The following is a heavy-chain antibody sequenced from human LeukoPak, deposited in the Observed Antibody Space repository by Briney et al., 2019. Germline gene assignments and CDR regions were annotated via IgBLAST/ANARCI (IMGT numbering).Heavy chain of an antibody. CDR2: INPNSGGT. D-gene: IGHD5-18*01. J-gene: IGHJ6*03. V-gene: IGHV1-2*02. CDR3: ARDSSDTAMVPMYYYYYYYMDV. Sequence: ASVKVSCKASGYTFTGYYMHWVRQAPGQGLEWMGWINPNSGGTNYAQKFQGRVTMTRDTSISTAYMELSRLRSDDTAVYYCARDSSDTAMVPMYYYYYYYMDVWGKGTTVTVSS. CDR1: GYTFTGYY.